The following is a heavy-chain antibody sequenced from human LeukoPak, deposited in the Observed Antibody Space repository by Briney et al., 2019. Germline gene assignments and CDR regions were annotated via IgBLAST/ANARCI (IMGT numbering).Heavy chain of an antibody. J-gene: IGHJ4*02. CDR1: GFTFSSYS. CDR3: ARGYCSSTSCLGPY. D-gene: IGHD2-2*01. Sequence: GGSLRLSCAASGFTFSSYSMNWVRQAPGKGLEWASSISSSSSYIYYADSVKGRFTISRDNAKNSLYLQMNSLRAEDTAVYYCARGYCSSTSCLGPYWGQGTLVTVSS. V-gene: IGHV3-21*01. CDR2: ISSSSSYI.